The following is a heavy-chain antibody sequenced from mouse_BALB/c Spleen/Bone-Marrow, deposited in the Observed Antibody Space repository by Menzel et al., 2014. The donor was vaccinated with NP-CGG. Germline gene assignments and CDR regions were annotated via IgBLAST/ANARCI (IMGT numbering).Heavy chain of an antibody. CDR1: GYTFTSYR. J-gene: IGHJ3*01. D-gene: IGHD2-1*01. V-gene: IGHV1-4*01. CDR2: INPTSGYT. CDR3: TTGGNDWFAY. Sequence: QVQLQQSGPELAKPGASVKMSCRASGYTFTSYRMNWVKQRLVQGLEWIGYINPTSGYTEYNQKFKDKATLTTDKSSSTAYMQLSSLTSEDSAVYYCTTGGNDWFAYWGQGTLVTVSA.